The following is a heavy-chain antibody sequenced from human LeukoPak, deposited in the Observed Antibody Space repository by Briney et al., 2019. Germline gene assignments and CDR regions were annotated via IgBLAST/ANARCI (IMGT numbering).Heavy chain of an antibody. CDR1: GGTFSSYA. CDR3: ARESPDILTGSSYNWFDP. V-gene: IGHV1-69*04. J-gene: IGHJ5*02. CDR2: IIPILDIA. D-gene: IGHD3-9*01. Sequence: ASVKVSCKASGGTFSSYAISWVRQAPGQGLEWMGRIIPILDIANYAQKFQGRVTITADKSTSTAYMELSSLRSEDTAVHYCARESPDILTGSSYNWFDPWGQGTLVTVSS.